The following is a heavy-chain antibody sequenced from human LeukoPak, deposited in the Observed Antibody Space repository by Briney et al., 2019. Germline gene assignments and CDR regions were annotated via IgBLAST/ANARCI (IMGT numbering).Heavy chain of an antibody. J-gene: IGHJ4*02. Sequence: ASVKVSCKASGYTFTGYYMHWVRQAPGQGLEWMGWINPNSGGTNYAQKFQGWVTMTRDTSISTAYMELSRLRSEDTAVYYCARDFETYYYGSGSYPGDYWGQGTLVTVSS. CDR2: INPNSGGT. CDR3: ARDFETYYYGSGSYPGDY. V-gene: IGHV1-2*04. D-gene: IGHD3-10*01. CDR1: GYTFTGYY.